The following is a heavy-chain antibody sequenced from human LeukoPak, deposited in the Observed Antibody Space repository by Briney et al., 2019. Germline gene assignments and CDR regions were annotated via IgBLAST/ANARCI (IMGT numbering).Heavy chain of an antibody. CDR1: GGSVSSGSYY. V-gene: IGHV4-61*01. CDR3: ASGEGDY. CDR2: IYYSGST. Sequence: SETLSLTCTVSGGSVSSGSYYWSWIRQPPGKGLEWIGYIYYSGSTNYNPSLKSRVTISVDTSKNQFSLKLSSVTAADTAVYYCASGEGDYWGQGTLVTVSS. J-gene: IGHJ4*02.